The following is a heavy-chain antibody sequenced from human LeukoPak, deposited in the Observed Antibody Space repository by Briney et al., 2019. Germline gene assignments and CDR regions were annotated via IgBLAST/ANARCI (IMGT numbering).Heavy chain of an antibody. CDR3: AKDSYSSSWMYYYYMDV. Sequence: GGSLRLSCAASGFTFSSYAMSWVRQAPGKGLEWVSAISGSGGSTYYADSVKGRFTISRDNSKYTLYLQMNSLRAEDTAVYYCAKDSYSSSWMYYYYMDVWGKGTTVTVSS. CDR2: ISGSGGST. V-gene: IGHV3-23*01. CDR1: GFTFSSYA. D-gene: IGHD6-13*01. J-gene: IGHJ6*03.